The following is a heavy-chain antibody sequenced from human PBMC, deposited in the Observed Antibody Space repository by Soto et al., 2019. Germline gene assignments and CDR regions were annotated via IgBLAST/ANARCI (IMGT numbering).Heavy chain of an antibody. D-gene: IGHD2-2*01. CDR2: IYYSGST. J-gene: IGHJ4*02. CDR3: ARWVAKCSSTSCYASFDY. Sequence: SETLSLTCTVSGGSISSYYWSWIRQPPGKGLEWIGYIYYSGSTNYNPSLKSRVTISVDTSKNQFSLKLSSVTAADTAVYYCARWVAKCSSTSCYASFDYWGQGTLVTVSS. CDR1: GGSISSYY. V-gene: IGHV4-59*01.